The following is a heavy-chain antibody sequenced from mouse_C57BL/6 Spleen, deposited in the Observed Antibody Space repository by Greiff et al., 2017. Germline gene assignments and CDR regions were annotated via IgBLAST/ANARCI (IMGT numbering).Heavy chain of an antibody. CDR2: IYPGNSDT. Sequence: DVQLQESGTVLARPGASVKMSCKTSGYTFTSYWMHWVKQRPGQGLEWIGAIYPGNSDTSYNQKFKGKAKLTAVTSASTAYMELSSLTNEDSAVYYCTRDYGSSYLYFDYWGQGTTLTVSS. J-gene: IGHJ2*01. V-gene: IGHV1-5*01. CDR1: GYTFTSYW. D-gene: IGHD1-1*01. CDR3: TRDYGSSYLYFDY.